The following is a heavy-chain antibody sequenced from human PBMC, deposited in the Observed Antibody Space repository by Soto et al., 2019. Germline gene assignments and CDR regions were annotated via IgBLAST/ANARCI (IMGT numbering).Heavy chain of an antibody. D-gene: IGHD5-18*01. CDR1: GFTFGDYA. V-gene: IGHV3-49*03. CDR3: TRDGQPPSPYYYYYYGMDV. CDR2: IRSKAYGGTT. J-gene: IGHJ6*02. Sequence: PGGSLRLSCTASGFTFGDYAMSWFRQAPGKGLEWVGFIRSKAYGGTTEYAASVKGRFTISRDDSKGIAYLQMNSLKTEDTAVYYCTRDGQPPSPYYYYYYGMDVWGQGTTVTVSS.